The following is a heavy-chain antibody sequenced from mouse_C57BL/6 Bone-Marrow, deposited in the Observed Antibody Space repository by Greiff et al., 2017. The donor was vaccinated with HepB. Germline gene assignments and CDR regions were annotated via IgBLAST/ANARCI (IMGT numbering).Heavy chain of an antibody. D-gene: IGHD1-1*01. CDR2: INPNNGGT. V-gene: IGHV1-26*01. CDR1: GYTFTDYY. Sequence: VQLQQSGPELVKPGASVKISCKASGYTFTDYYMNWVNQSHGKSLEWIGDINPNNGGTSYNQKFKGKATLSVNKSDSTAYMELRSLTSEGAAVSYCAHCDYGGSYYAMDFWGRGTSVTVSA. J-gene: IGHJ4*01. CDR3: AHCDYGGSYYAMDF.